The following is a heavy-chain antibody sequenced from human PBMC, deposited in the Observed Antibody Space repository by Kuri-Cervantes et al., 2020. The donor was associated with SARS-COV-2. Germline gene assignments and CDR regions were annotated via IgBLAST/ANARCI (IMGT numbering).Heavy chain of an antibody. J-gene: IGHJ4*02. CDR1: GFSLSYYG. CDR2: IRYDGSNK. V-gene: IGHV3-30*02. D-gene: IGHD2/OR15-2a*01. Sequence: GESLKISCAASGFSLSYYGMHWVRQAPGKGLEWVAFIRYDGSNKYYADSVKGRFTISRDNSKNTLYLQMNSLRAEDTAVYYCARDAPIDDYFDYWGQGTLVTVSS. CDR3: ARDAPIDDYFDY.